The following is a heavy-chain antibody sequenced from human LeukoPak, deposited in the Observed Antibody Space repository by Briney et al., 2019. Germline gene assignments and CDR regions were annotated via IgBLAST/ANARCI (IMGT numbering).Heavy chain of an antibody. V-gene: IGHV3-20*04. J-gene: IGHJ6*02. CDR3: ARDRAYYGSGGLDV. Sequence: PGGSLRLSCAASGFTFEDYGMSWVRLARGKGLEWVSGITWNGGRRGYEDSVKGRFIISRDNAKKSLYLQMNSLRAEDTALYYCARDRAYYGSGGLDVWVQGTTVTVSS. D-gene: IGHD3-10*01. CDR1: GFTFEDYG. CDR2: ITWNGGRR.